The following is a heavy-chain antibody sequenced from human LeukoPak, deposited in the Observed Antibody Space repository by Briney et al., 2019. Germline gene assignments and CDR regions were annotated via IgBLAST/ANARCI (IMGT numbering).Heavy chain of an antibody. CDR2: ISSSGTYV. CDR3: ARASSKQLAGYLPDGFDI. CDR1: GFTFSSYS. V-gene: IGHV3-21*01. D-gene: IGHD3-9*01. Sequence: GGALRLSCAASGFTFSSYSMNWVRHAPEKGLEWVSSISSSGTYVYYADSVKGRFTISRDNAKNSLSLQMNSLRADDAAVYYCARASSKQLAGYLPDGFDIWGQGTMVTVSS. J-gene: IGHJ3*02.